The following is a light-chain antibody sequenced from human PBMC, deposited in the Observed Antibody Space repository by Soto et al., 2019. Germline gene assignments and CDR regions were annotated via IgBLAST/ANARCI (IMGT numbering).Light chain of an antibody. J-gene: IGKJ2*01. CDR2: GAS. V-gene: IGKV3-20*01. Sequence: EIMMTQSPGTLSVSLGERATLSCRASQSVTSSYLAWYQQKAGQAPRLLIYGASSRATGIPDRFSGSGSGTDFTLTISRLEPADFAVYYCQQYGNSPGTFGQGTKLEIK. CDR3: QQYGNSPGT. CDR1: QSVTSSY.